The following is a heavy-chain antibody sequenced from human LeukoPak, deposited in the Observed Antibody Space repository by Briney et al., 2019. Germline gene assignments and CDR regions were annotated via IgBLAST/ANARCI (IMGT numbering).Heavy chain of an antibody. J-gene: IGHJ5*02. Sequence: GGSLRLSCAASGFTFSSYSMNWVRQAPGKGLEWVAVISYDGSNKYYADSVKGRFTISRDNSKNTLYLQMNSLRAEDTAVYYCARGDPAWFDPWGQGTLVTVSS. CDR1: GFTFSSYS. CDR2: ISYDGSNK. V-gene: IGHV3-30*03. CDR3: ARGDPAWFDP.